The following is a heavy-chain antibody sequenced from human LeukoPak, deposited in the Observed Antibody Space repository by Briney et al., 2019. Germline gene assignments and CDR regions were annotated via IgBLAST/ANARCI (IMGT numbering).Heavy chain of an antibody. J-gene: IGHJ3*02. CDR3: ARDLTPSGAFDI. CDR1: GFTFSSDA. Sequence: AGGSLRLSCIGTGFTFSSDAMGWVRQAPGKGLEWVSGISGSGGSTYYADSVKGRFTISRDNSKNTLYLQMNSLRVEDTAVYYCARDLTPSGAFDIWGQGTMVTVSS. D-gene: IGHD3-10*01. CDR2: ISGSGGST. V-gene: IGHV3-23*01.